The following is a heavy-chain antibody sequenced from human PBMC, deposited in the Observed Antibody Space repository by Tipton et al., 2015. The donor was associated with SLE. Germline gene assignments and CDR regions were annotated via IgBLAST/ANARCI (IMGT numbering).Heavy chain of an antibody. D-gene: IGHD1-14*01. CDR3: TTRRPQVWSFDY. CDR2: ITLGGAT. V-gene: IGHV4-34*01. J-gene: IGHJ4*02. Sequence: TLSLTCAVYGWSLREYQWSWVRQPPGKGPEWIGGITLGGATDYNPSLKSRVAISVDTSKNHFSLRLTSLTAADTAVYYCTTRRPQVWSFDYWGQGNLLTVSS. CDR1: GWSLREYQ.